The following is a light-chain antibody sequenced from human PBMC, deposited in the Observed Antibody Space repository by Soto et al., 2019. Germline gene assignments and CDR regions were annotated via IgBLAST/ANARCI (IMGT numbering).Light chain of an antibody. J-gene: IGKJ1*01. Sequence: DIQMTQSPSSLSASVGDRVTITCRASQTISSYLNWCQQKPGKAPKLLIYVASSLQGGVPSRFSGSGSGTDFTLTIGSLQPDDFATYYCQQYNSYSLWTFGQGTKVDIK. CDR3: QQYNSYSLWT. CDR2: VAS. V-gene: IGKV1-39*01. CDR1: QTISSY.